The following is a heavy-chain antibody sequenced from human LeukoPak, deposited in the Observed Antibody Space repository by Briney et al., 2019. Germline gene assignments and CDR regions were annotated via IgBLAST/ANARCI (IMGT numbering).Heavy chain of an antibody. Sequence: GRSLRLSCAASGFTFSSYAMSWVRQAPGKGLEWVSSIIGSGGSTYYADSVKGRFTISRDNSEHTLYLQMNSLRAEDTAVYYCAKGPGSSSWYDFDYWGQGTLVTVSS. CDR2: IIGSGGST. D-gene: IGHD6-13*01. CDR3: AKGPGSSSWYDFDY. J-gene: IGHJ4*02. V-gene: IGHV3-23*01. CDR1: GFTFSSYA.